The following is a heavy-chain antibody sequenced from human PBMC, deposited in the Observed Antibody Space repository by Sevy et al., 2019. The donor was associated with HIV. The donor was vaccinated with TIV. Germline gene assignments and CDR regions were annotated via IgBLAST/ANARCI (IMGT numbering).Heavy chain of an antibody. CDR1: GFTFSSYS. CDR3: ARAPEENYDYITDSFDY. J-gene: IGHJ4*02. V-gene: IGHV3-21*01. CDR2: ISISSNHI. Sequence: GGSLRLSCAASGFTFSSYSMNWVRQAPGMGLEWVSSISISSNHIYYADSVKGRFTISRDNAKNSLYLQMNSLRAEDTAVYYCARAPEENYDYITDSFDYWGQGTLVTVSS. D-gene: IGHD3-16*01.